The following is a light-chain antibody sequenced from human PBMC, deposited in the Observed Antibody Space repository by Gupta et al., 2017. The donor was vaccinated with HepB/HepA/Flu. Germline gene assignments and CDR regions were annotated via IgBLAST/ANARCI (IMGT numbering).Light chain of an antibody. CDR2: GAA. Sequence: EIVMTQSPVTLSVSPGERATLSCRASQSVSSNLAWFQQKPGQAPRLLIYGAATRATGIPAMCSGSGSWTEFTLTISSLQSEDFALSYFRQYNNWPPITVGHGTRLEIK. CDR3: RQYNNWPPIT. J-gene: IGKJ5*01. CDR1: QSVSSN. V-gene: IGKV3-15*01.